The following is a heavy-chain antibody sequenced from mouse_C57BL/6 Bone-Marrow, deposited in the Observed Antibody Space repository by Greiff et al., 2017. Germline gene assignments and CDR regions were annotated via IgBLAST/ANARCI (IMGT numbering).Heavy chain of an antibody. CDR3: ARPGCDYGSCSDY. V-gene: IGHV5-6*01. CDR1: GFTFSSYG. CDR2: ISSGGSYT. Sequence: EVMLVESGGDLVKPGGSLKLSCAASGFTFSSYGMSWVRQTPDKRLEWVATISSGGSYTYYPDSVKGRFTISRDNAKNTLYLQMSSLKSEDTAMYYCARPGCDYGSCSDYWGQGTTLTVSS. J-gene: IGHJ2*01. D-gene: IGHD1-1*01.